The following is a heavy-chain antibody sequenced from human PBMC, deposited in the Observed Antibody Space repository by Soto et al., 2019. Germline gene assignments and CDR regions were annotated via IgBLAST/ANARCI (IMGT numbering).Heavy chain of an antibody. Sequence: QITLKESGPTLVKPTQTLTLTCTFSGFSFSTSGVGVGWIRQPPGKALEWLALIYWDDDKRYSPSLKSRLTITKDTSKNQVVLTMTNIDPVDTATYYCAHSYRSGDSYYFDYWGQGTLVTVSS. CDR1: GFSFSTSGVG. CDR3: AHSYRSGDSYYFDY. J-gene: IGHJ4*02. D-gene: IGHD3-3*01. CDR2: IYWDDDK. V-gene: IGHV2-5*02.